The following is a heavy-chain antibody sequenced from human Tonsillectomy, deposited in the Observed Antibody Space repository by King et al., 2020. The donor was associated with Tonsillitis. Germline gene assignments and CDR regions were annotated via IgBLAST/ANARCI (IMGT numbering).Heavy chain of an antibody. CDR1: GARISSYC. V-gene: IGHV4-59*01. J-gene: IGHJ2*01. D-gene: IGHD6-13*01. CDR2: IYYSGST. Sequence: VQLQESGPGLVKPSETLSLTCTVSGARISSYCWSRIRQPPGKGLEWIGYIYYSGSTNYHPSLKSRVTMSVDTSKNQVSLKLSSVTAADTAGYYCARGGIAAGGGLSYFDLWGRGTLVTVSS. CDR3: ARGGIAAGGGLSYFDL.